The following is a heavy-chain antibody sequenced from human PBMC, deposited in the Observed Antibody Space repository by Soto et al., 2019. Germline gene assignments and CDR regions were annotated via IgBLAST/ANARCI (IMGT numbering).Heavy chain of an antibody. Sequence: GGSLRLSCAASGFTFSNAWMNWVRQAPGKGLEWVGRIKSKTDGGTADYAAPVKGRFTISRDDSKNTLYLQMNSLKTEDTAVYYCTTDLPPNNSYYYGMDVWGQGTTVTVSS. CDR1: GFTFSNAW. J-gene: IGHJ6*02. V-gene: IGHV3-15*07. CDR2: IKSKTDGGTA. CDR3: TTDLPPNNSYYYGMDV.